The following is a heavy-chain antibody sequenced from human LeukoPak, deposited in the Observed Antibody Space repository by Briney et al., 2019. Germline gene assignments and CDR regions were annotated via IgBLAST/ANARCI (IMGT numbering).Heavy chain of an antibody. D-gene: IGHD5-12*01. CDR3: ARYVKNGYDTPGFDY. Sequence: PSETLSLTCSVSGGSISNYYWSWVRQPAGKGLEWIGRTCTSGSTDYNPSLTSRVTMSLDTSKNQFSLKLRSVTAADTAVYYCARYVKNGYDTPGFDYWGQGTLVTVSS. J-gene: IGHJ4*02. CDR1: GGSISNYY. CDR2: TCTSGST. V-gene: IGHV4-4*07.